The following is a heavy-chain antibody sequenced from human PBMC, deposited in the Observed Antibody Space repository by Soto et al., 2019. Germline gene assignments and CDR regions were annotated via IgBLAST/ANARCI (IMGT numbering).Heavy chain of an antibody. D-gene: IGHD3-10*01. V-gene: IGHV3-74*01. CDR1: GLTLSRYW. CDR3: LAGETNYFDF. Sequence: EVQLVESGGGLVQPGGSLRLSCAGSGLTLSRYWMHWVRQGPGKGLVWVSRINSDGGTTTYADSVKGRFTISRDNAKNTVDLQMNSLRAEDTAVCYCLAGETNYFDFWGQGTLVTVSS. CDR2: INSDGGTT. J-gene: IGHJ4*02.